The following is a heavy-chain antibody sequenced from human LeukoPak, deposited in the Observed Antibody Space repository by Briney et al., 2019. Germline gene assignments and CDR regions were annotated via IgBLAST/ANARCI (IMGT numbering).Heavy chain of an antibody. Sequence: GESLKMACKGSGYSVTSYWISWVRQMPVKGLEWMGRIDPSGAYTTYSQAFQGPVTVSADKASSTAYMQGSSLKASDTAMYYCARHLSAVADFDYWGQGTLVTVSS. V-gene: IGHV5-10-1*01. CDR2: IDPSGAYT. D-gene: IGHD6-19*01. CDR3: ARHLSAVADFDY. CDR1: GYSVTSYW. J-gene: IGHJ4*02.